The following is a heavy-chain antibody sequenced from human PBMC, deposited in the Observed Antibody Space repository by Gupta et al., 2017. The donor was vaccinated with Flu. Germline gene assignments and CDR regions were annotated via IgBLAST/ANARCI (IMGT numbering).Heavy chain of an antibody. J-gene: IGHJ3*02. CDR3: ARDVTIFFLNYYDSSAFDI. CDR1: GYSISSGYY. V-gene: IGHV4-38-2*02. CDR2: IYHSGST. Sequence: QVQLQESGPGLVKPSATLSLTCAVSGYSISSGYYWGWIRQPPGKGLEWIGSIYHSGSTYYNPSLKSRVTISVDTSKNQFSLKLSSVTAADTAVYYCARDVTIFFLNYYDSSAFDIWGQGTMVTVSS. D-gene: IGHD3-22*01.